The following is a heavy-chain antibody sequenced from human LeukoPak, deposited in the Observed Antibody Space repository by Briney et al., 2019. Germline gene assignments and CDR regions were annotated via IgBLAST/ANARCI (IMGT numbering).Heavy chain of an antibody. J-gene: IGHJ6*03. CDR1: GYTFTSYD. CDR2: MNPNSGNT. V-gene: IGHV1-8*03. D-gene: IGHD2-15*01. CDR3: ARGIGSGGSWSLARYYYYMDV. Sequence: ASVKVSCKASGYTFTSYDINWVRQATGQGPEWMGWMNPNSGNTGYAQKFQGRVTITRNTSISTAYMELSSLRSEDTAVYYCARGIGSGGSWSLARYYYYMDVWGKGTTVTVSS.